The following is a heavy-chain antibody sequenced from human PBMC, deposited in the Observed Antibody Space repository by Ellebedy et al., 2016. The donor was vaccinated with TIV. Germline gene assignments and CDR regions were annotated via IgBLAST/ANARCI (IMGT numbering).Heavy chain of an antibody. CDR2: LIPIFETA. CDR3: AREPHEPTVTPGAFDI. Sequence: AASVKVSCKASGGTFSSYGIHWVRQAPGQGLEWMGGLIPIFETANYAQQFQGRVTITADEYTSTAYMELSSLRSEDTAVYYCAREPHEPTVTPGAFDIWGQGTMVTVSS. V-gene: IGHV1-69*13. J-gene: IGHJ3*02. D-gene: IGHD4-17*01. CDR1: GGTFSSYG.